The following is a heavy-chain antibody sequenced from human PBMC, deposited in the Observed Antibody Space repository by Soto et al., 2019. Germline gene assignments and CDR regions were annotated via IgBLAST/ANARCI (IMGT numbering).Heavy chain of an antibody. D-gene: IGHD3-10*01. J-gene: IGHJ5*02. Sequence: QVQLQESGPGLVKPSQTLSLTCTVSGGSISSGGYYWSWIRHHPGKGLEWIGYIYYSGSTCYNPSIKSRVTISVDTSKNQCSLKLSSVTAADTAVYFCAREGTYYGSGSYSNWFDPWGQGTLVTVSS. CDR2: IYYSGST. CDR3: AREGTYYGSGSYSNWFDP. V-gene: IGHV4-31*03. CDR1: GGSISSGGYY.